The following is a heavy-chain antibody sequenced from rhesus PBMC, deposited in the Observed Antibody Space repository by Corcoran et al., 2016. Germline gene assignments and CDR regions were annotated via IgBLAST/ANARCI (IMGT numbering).Heavy chain of an antibody. V-gene: IGHV4-173*01. J-gene: IGHJ4*01. Sequence: QLQLQESGPGLVKPSETLSLTCAVSGGSISSNYWSWIRQPPGKGLEWIGRVSGSGGRTDYNPSLKSRVTISPATSKNPFSLKLSSVTAADTAVYYCARVTYYYSGSYYYYFDYWGQGVLVTVSS. D-gene: IGHD3-16*01. CDR2: VSGSGGRT. CDR3: ARVTYYYSGSYYYYFDY. CDR1: GGSISSNY.